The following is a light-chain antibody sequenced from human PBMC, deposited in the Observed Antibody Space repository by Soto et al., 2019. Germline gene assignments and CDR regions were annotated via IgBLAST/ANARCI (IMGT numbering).Light chain of an antibody. Sequence: DIQMTQSPSSVSASVGDRVTISCQASQGISRPLAWYQQEPGKAPKLLIYAASSLQSGVPSRFSGSGFGTDFTLTISSLQPEDSANYYCQQSYSTPPWTFGQGTRLEIK. CDR1: QGISRP. CDR3: QQSYSTPPWT. CDR2: AAS. V-gene: IGKV1D-12*01. J-gene: IGKJ5*01.